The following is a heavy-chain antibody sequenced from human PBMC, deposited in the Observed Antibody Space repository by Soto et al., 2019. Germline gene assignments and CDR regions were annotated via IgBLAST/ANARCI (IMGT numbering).Heavy chain of an antibody. V-gene: IGHV3-9*01. D-gene: IGHD1-26*01. Sequence: GGSLRLSCAASGFTFDDYAMHWVRQAPGKGLEWVSGISWNSGSIGYADSVKGRFTISRDNDKNSLYLQMNSLRAEDTGGYYWATAVEGLVGAMGYFDYWGQGTLVTV. CDR2: ISWNSGSI. CDR3: ATAVEGLVGAMGYFDY. J-gene: IGHJ4*02. CDR1: GFTFDDYA.